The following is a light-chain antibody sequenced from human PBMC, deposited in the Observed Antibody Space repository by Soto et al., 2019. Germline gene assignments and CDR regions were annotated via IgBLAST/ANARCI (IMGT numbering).Light chain of an antibody. CDR1: QSISIF. CDR3: QQSYSIPST. V-gene: IGKV1-39*01. J-gene: IGKJ2*01. Sequence: DIQMTQSPSSLSASVGDRVTITCRASQSISIFLNWYQQKPGKVPNLLIYSASSLQSGVPTRFSGSGSGTDFTLTINSLQPEDFATYYCQQSYSIPSTFGQGSQLEIK. CDR2: SAS.